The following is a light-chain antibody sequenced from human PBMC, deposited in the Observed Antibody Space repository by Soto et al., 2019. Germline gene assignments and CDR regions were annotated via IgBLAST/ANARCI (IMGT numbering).Light chain of an antibody. J-gene: IGKJ4*01. CDR1: HDINIY. CDR2: AAS. CDR3: QQYNIYPLT. Sequence: DSQMTHSPSSLSVSVGDRVTITCRASHDINIYLAWYQQKPGNAPKSLIYAASSLQTGVPSRFSGSESGTDFTLTISNLQPEDSATYYCQQYNIYPLTFGGGTKVEIK. V-gene: IGKV1D-16*01.